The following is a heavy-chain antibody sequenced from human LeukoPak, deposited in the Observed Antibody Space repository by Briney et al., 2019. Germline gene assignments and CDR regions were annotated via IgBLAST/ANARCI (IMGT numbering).Heavy chain of an antibody. D-gene: IGHD3-16*01. Sequence: GGSLRLSCAASGFTFSSYEMNWVRQAPGKGLEWVSYISSSSSYIYYADSVKGRFTISRDNAKNSLYLQMNSLRAEDTALYYCAKGGLRGGTYNDDFWGQGTLVTVSS. CDR3: AKGGLRGGTYNDDF. J-gene: IGHJ4*02. CDR2: ISSSSSYI. CDR1: GFTFSSYE. V-gene: IGHV3-21*05.